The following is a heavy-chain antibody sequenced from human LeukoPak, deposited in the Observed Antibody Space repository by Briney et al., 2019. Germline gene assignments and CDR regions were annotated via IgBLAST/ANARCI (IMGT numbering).Heavy chain of an antibody. Sequence: GGFLRLSCAASGFTVSSNYMNWVRQAPGKGLEWVSVIYSGGSTYYADSVKGRFTISRDNSKNTLYLQMNSLRAEDTAVYYCARVEQRLYYFDYWGQGTLVTVSS. CDR1: GFTVSSNY. CDR3: ARVEQRLYYFDY. J-gene: IGHJ4*02. V-gene: IGHV3-66*01. CDR2: IYSGGST. D-gene: IGHD1/OR15-1a*01.